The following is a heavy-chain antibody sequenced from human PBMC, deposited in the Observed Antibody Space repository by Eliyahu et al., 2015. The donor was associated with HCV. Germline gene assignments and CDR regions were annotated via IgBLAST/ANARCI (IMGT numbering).Heavy chain of an antibody. Sequence: QVQLQESGPGLVKPSETLSLTCTVSGGSVSSGSYYWSWIRQPPGKGLEWIGYIYYSGSTNYNPSLKSRVTISVDTSKNQFSLKLSSVTAADTAVYYCASREVDYYDSSGYGFYWGQGTLVTVSS. D-gene: IGHD3-22*01. CDR2: IYYSGST. CDR3: ASREVDYYDSSGYGFY. CDR1: GGSVSSGSYY. V-gene: IGHV4-61*01. J-gene: IGHJ4*02.